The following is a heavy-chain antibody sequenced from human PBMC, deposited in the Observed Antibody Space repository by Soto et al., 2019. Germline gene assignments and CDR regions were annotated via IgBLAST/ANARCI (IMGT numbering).Heavy chain of an antibody. CDR3: AHHLIAAACTGYYFDY. CDR2: IIPILGIA. D-gene: IGHD6-13*01. J-gene: IGHJ4*02. Sequence: QVQLVQFGAEVKKPGSSVKVSCKASGGTFSSYPISWVRQAPGQGLEWMGRIIPILGIANYAQQCQGRVTITAAKSTSTAYMELSSLRSEDTAVDYCAHHLIAAACTGYYFDYWGQGTLVTVSS. CDR1: GGTFSSYP. V-gene: IGHV1-69*02.